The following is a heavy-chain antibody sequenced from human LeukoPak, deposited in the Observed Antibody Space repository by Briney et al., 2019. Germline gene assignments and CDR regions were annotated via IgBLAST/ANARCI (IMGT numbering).Heavy chain of an antibody. CDR1: GFTFSSYA. CDR3: ARDYSGSYYSGNFQH. CDR2: ISGSGGST. V-gene: IGHV3-23*01. Sequence: GGSLRLSCAASGFTFSSYAMSWVRQAPGKGLEWVSAISGSGGSTYYADSVKGRFTISRDNAKNTLYLQMNSLRAEDTAVYYCARDYSGSYYSGNFQHWGQGTLVTVSS. D-gene: IGHD1-26*01. J-gene: IGHJ1*01.